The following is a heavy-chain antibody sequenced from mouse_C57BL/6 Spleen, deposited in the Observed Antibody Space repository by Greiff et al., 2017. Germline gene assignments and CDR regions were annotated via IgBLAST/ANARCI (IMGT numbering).Heavy chain of an antibody. Sequence: QVQLQQPGAELVRPGSSVKLSCKASGYTFTSYWMHWVKQRPIQGLEWIGNIDPSDSETHYNQKFKDKATLTVDKSSSTAYMQLSSLTSEDSAVYYCARFTKVGEGYFDYWGQGTTLTVSS. V-gene: IGHV1-52*01. CDR2: IDPSDSET. J-gene: IGHJ2*01. D-gene: IGHD1-1*01. CDR1: GYTFTSYW. CDR3: ARFTKVGEGYFDY.